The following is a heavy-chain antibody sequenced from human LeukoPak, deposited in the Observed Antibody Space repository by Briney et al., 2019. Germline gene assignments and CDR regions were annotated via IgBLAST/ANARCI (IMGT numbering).Heavy chain of an antibody. Sequence: SETLSLTCTVSGVSISSTTYYWGWVRQPPGKGLEWIGNIYYSGTTNYNPSLKSRVTISVDKSKNRFSLKLSSVTAADTAVYYCAREHRRSSSWYGVDYWGQGTLVTVSS. J-gene: IGHJ4*02. V-gene: IGHV4-39*07. CDR1: GVSISSTTYY. D-gene: IGHD6-13*01. CDR3: AREHRRSSSWYGVDY. CDR2: IYYSGTT.